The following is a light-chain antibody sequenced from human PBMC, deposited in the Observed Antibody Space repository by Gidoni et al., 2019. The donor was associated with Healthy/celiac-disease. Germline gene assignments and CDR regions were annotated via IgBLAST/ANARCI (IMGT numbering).Light chain of an antibody. CDR2: WAS. Sequence: IVLTQSLHPLPVPLGARATFNCKSSQSVLSSSNNKNSLAWYQQKPGQPPKLLIYWASSRESGVPDRFSGSGSGTDFTLTISSLQAEDVAVYYCQQYYSNPRTFGQGTKVEIK. CDR3: QQYYSNPRT. CDR1: QSVLSSSNNKNS. J-gene: IGKJ1*01. V-gene: IGKV4-1*01.